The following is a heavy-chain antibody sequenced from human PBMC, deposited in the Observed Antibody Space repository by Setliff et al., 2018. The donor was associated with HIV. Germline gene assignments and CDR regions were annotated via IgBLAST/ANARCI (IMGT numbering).Heavy chain of an antibody. CDR3: TKGRLGQADY. J-gene: IGHJ4*02. Sequence: SETLSLTCAVSGDSISASYWNWIRQFPGGGLEWIVYIYYSGSTKYNPSLKRRVTISIDKSRKYFSLKLPSVTAADTAMYFCTKGRLGQADYWGQGTLVTVSS. D-gene: IGHD4-17*01. CDR2: IYYSGST. CDR1: GDSISASY. V-gene: IGHV4-59*01.